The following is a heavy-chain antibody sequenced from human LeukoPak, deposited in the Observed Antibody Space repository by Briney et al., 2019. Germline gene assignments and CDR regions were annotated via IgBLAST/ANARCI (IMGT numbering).Heavy chain of an antibody. CDR2: ISGSGGST. CDR3: AKDIGGSYHRFDY. D-gene: IGHD1-26*01. J-gene: IGHJ4*02. Sequence: PGGSLRLFCAASGFTFSSYAMSWVRQAPGKGLEWVSAISGSGGSTYYADSVKGRFTISRDNSKNTLYLQMNSLRAEDTAVYYCAKDIGGSYHRFDYWGQGTLVTVSS. CDR1: GFTFSSYA. V-gene: IGHV3-23*01.